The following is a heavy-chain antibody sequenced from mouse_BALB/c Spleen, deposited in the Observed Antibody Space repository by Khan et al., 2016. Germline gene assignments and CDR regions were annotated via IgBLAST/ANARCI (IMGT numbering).Heavy chain of an antibody. CDR2: VDPANGNT. CDR1: GFNIKDTY. J-gene: IGHJ2*01. Sequence: VQLQQSGAELVKPGASVKLSCTASGFNIKDTYMHWVKQRPEQGLEWIGRVDPANGNTKYDPKFQGKATITADTSSNTAHLQLSSLTSEDTAVYYCASYYFDYWGQGTTLTVSS. CDR3: ASYYFDY. V-gene: IGHV14-3*02.